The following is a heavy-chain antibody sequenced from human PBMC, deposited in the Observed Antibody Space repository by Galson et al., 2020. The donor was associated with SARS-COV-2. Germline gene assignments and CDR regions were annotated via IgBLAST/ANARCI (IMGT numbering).Heavy chain of an antibody. D-gene: IGHD1-7*01. V-gene: IGHV4-34*01. J-gene: IGHJ3*02. CDR3: ARLSNIRITGTTRRKANDAFDI. Sequence: SETLSLTCAVYGGSFSGYYWSWIRQPPGKGLEWIGEINHSGSTNYNPSLKSRVTISVDTSKNQFSLKLSSVTAADTAVYYCARLSNIRITGTTRRKANDAFDIWGQGTMVTVSS. CDR2: INHSGST. CDR1: GGSFSGYY.